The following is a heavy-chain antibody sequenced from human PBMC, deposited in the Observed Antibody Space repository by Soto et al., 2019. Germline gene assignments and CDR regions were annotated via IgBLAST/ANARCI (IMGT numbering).Heavy chain of an antibody. CDR3: ARLRMTTVVTPDY. Sequence: EVQLVQSGAEVKKPGESLRISCKGSGYNFISYWISWVRQMPGKGLEWMGRIDPSDSYTNYSPSFQGHVTISGDKSISTAYLQWSSLKASDTAMYFCARLRMTTVVTPDYWGQGTLVTVSS. V-gene: IGHV5-10-1*03. J-gene: IGHJ4*02. D-gene: IGHD4-17*01. CDR2: IDPSDSYT. CDR1: GYNFISYW.